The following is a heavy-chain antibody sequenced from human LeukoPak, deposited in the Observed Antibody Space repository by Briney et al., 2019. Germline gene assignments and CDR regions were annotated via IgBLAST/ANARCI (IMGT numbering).Heavy chain of an antibody. Sequence: PGRSLRLSCAASGFTFSSYGMHWVRQAPGKGLEWEAVISYDGSNKYYADSVKGRFTISRDNSKNTLYLQMNSLRAEDTAVYYCAKGRRTVTTYSDYWGQGTLVTVSS. CDR1: GFTFSSYG. CDR3: AKGRRTVTTYSDY. D-gene: IGHD4-17*01. CDR2: ISYDGSNK. V-gene: IGHV3-30*18. J-gene: IGHJ4*02.